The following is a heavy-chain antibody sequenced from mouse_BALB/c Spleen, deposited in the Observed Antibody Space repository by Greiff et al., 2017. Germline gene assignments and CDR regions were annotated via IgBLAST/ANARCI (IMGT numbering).Heavy chain of an antibody. V-gene: IGHV2-6-7*01. D-gene: IGHD2-4*01. Sequence: QVHVKQSGPGLVAPSQSLSITCTVSGFSLTGYGVNWVRQPPGKGLEWLGMIWGDGSTDYNSARKSRLSISKDNSKSQVFLKMNSLQTDDTARYYCAREDDDYGAMDYWGQGTSVTVSS. CDR2: IWGDGST. CDR1: GFSLTGYG. J-gene: IGHJ4*01. CDR3: AREDDDYGAMDY.